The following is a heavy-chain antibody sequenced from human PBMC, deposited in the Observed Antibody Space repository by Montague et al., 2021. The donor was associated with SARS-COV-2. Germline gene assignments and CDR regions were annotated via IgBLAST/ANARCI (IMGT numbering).Heavy chain of an antibody. Sequence: SLRLSCAASGFTFSSYDMHWVRQATGKGLEWVSAIGTAGDTYYPGSVKGRFTTSRENAKSSLYLQMNSLRAGDTAVYYCATGYSSGWSHQYYFDYWGQGTLVTVSS. CDR1: GFTFSSYD. V-gene: IGHV3-13*04. D-gene: IGHD6-19*01. CDR3: ATGYSSGWSHQYYFDY. CDR2: IGTAGDT. J-gene: IGHJ4*02.